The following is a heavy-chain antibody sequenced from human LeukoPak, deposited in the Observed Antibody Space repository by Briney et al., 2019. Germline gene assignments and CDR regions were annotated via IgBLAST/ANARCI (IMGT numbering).Heavy chain of an antibody. V-gene: IGHV4-34*01. CDR3: ARGEGVLWFGKQKYNWFDP. CDR2: INHSGST. CDR1: GGSFSGYY. D-gene: IGHD3-10*01. J-gene: IGHJ5*02. Sequence: SETLSLTCAVYGGSFSGYYWSWIRQPPGKGLEWIGEINHSGSTNYNPSLKSRVTISVDTSKNQFSLKLSSVTAADTAVYYCARGEGVLWFGKQKYNWFDPWGQGTLVTVSS.